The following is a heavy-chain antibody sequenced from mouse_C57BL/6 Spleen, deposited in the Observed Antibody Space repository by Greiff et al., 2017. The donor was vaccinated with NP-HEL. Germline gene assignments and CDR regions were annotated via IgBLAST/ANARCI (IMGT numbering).Heavy chain of an antibody. CDR1: GFTFSSYG. V-gene: IGHV5-6*01. CDR3: ATSWDY. Sequence: EVQVVESGGDLVKPGGSLKLSCAASGFTFSSYGMSWVRQTPDKRLEWVATISSGGSYTYYPDSVKGRFTISRDNAKNTLYLQMSSLKSEDTAMYYCATSWDYWGQGTTLTVSS. J-gene: IGHJ2*01. CDR2: ISSGGSYT.